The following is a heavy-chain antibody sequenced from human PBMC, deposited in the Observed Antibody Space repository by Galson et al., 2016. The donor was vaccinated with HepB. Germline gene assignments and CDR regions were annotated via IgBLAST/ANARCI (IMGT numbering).Heavy chain of an antibody. D-gene: IGHD6-13*01. CDR2: ISSSSSYT. V-gene: IGHV3-11*06. J-gene: IGHJ6*02. CDR1: GFTFSDSY. Sequence: SLRLSCAASGFTFSDSYMSWIRQAPGKGLEWVSYISSSSSYTNYADSVKDRFTISRDNAKNSLYLQMNSLRVEDTAVYYCARKGEAAACYALDVWGQGTTVTVSS. CDR3: ARKGEAAACYALDV.